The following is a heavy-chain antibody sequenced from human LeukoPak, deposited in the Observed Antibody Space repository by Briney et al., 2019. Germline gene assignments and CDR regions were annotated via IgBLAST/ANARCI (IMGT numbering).Heavy chain of an antibody. J-gene: IGHJ4*02. CDR1: GYTFSNYA. Sequence: ASVKVSCKASGYTFSNYAIHWVRQAPGQGLEWMGWINAGNGDTKYSQNLQGRVTITRDTSASTAYMELSSLRSEDTAVYYCARGIPANILDYWGQGTLVTVSS. D-gene: IGHD2-21*01. CDR2: INAGNGDT. CDR3: ARGIPANILDY. V-gene: IGHV1-3*01.